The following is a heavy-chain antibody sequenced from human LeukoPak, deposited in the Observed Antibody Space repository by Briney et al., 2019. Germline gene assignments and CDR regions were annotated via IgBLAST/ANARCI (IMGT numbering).Heavy chain of an antibody. V-gene: IGHV4-59*01. D-gene: IGHD2/OR15-2a*01. CDR1: GGSISSYY. Sequence: SETLSLTCTVSGGSISSYYWSWIRQPPGKGLEWIGYIYYSGSTNYNPSLKSRVTISVDTSKNQFSLKLSSETAADTAVYYCARGPTTTFRFDPWGQGTLVTVSS. J-gene: IGHJ5*02. CDR3: ARGPTTTFRFDP. CDR2: IYYSGST.